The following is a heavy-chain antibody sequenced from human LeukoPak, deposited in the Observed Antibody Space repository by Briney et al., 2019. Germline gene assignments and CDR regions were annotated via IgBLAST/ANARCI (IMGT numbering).Heavy chain of an antibody. Sequence: TGGSLRLSCAASGFTFSSYWMSRIRQPPGKGLEWIGEINHSGSTNYNPSLKSRVTISVDTSKNQFSLKLSSVTAADTAVYYCARGPTTIYVWGSYRPTGDPFDYWGQGTLVTVSS. D-gene: IGHD3-16*02. V-gene: IGHV4-34*01. CDR2: INHSGST. CDR3: ARGPTTIYVWGSYRPTGDPFDY. J-gene: IGHJ4*02. CDR1: GFTFSSYW.